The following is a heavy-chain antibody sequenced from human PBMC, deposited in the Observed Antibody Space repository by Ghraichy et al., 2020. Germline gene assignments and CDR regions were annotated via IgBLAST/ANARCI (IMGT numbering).Heavy chain of an antibody. CDR2: ISWNSGSI. J-gene: IGHJ4*02. D-gene: IGHD3-22*01. CDR3: AKDMRSGYY. Sequence: GGSLRLSCAASGFTFDDYAMHWVRQAPGKGLEWVSGISWNSGSIGYADSVKGRFTISRDNAKNSLYLQMNSLRAEDTALYYCAKDMRSGYYWGQGTLVTVSS. V-gene: IGHV3-9*01. CDR1: GFTFDDYA.